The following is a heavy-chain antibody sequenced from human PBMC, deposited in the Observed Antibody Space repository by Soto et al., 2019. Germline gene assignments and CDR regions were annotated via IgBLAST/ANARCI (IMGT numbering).Heavy chain of an antibody. CDR2: ISAYNGNT. J-gene: IGHJ4*02. CDR1: GYTFTSYG. CDR3: ARETGSSGSGPAADFEY. V-gene: IGHV1-18*01. D-gene: IGHD5-12*01. Sequence: ASVKVSCKASGYTFTSYGISWVRQAPGQVLEWMGCISAYNGNTNYAQKLQGRVTMTTETSTSTAYMELRSLRSDDTAVYYCARETGSSGSGPAADFEYWGQGTIVTLSS.